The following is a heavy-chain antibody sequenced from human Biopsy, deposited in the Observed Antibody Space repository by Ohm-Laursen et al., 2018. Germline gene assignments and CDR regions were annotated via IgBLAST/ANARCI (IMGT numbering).Heavy chain of an antibody. V-gene: IGHV1-69*17. Sequence: SSVKVSCKASGGTVSRDAISWVRQAPGQGLEWMGWIIPEFGFATYAQRLEGRVSTTADTSTNTAYMEMSSLRSDDTAVYFCARGLPTEYGDYFSLDYWGQGTLVIVSS. D-gene: IGHD4-17*01. J-gene: IGHJ4*02. CDR1: GGTVSRDA. CDR2: IIPEFGFA. CDR3: ARGLPTEYGDYFSLDY.